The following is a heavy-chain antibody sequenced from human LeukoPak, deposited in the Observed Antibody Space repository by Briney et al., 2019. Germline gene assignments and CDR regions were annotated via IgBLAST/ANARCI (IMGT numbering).Heavy chain of an antibody. J-gene: IGHJ6*03. V-gene: IGHV4-61*02. CDR3: ARDLGEYSSPLSRYYYYYRDV. CDR2: IYTSGST. Sequence: SETLSLTCTVSGGSISSSSYYWSWIRQPAGKGLEWIGRIYTSGSTNYNPSLKSRVTISVDTSKNQFSLKLSSVTAADTAVYYCARDLGEYSSPLSRYYYYYRDVWGKGTTVTVSS. CDR1: GGSISSSSYY. D-gene: IGHD6-6*01.